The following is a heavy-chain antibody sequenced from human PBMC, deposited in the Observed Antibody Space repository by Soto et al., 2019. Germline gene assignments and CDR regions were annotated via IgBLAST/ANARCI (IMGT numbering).Heavy chain of an antibody. J-gene: IGHJ6*02. D-gene: IGHD6-19*01. Sequence: PGGSLRLSCAASGFTVSSNYMSWVRQAPGKGLGWVSVIYSGGSTYYADSVKGRFTISRDNSKNTLYLQMNSLRAEDTAVYYCARDSNSSGWASWYYYYGMDVWGQGTTVTVSS. V-gene: IGHV3-53*01. CDR3: ARDSNSSGWASWYYYYGMDV. CDR1: GFTVSSNY. CDR2: IYSGGST.